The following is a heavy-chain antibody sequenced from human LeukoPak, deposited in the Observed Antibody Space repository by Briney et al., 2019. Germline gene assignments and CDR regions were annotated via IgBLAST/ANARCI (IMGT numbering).Heavy chain of an antibody. CDR1: GGSLKNSY. J-gene: IGHJ4*01. Sequence: PSQTLSLTCTVSGGSLKNSYWSWFRQPPGQGLEWLGYFSYVAPTRRNPSLESRVTISLDMSKNQFSLSLSSVTAADTAVYYCARDQYGGNGPPYYWGQGTMVTVSS. CDR3: ARDQYGGNGPPYY. CDR2: FSYVAPT. D-gene: IGHD4/OR15-4a*01. V-gene: IGHV4-59*01.